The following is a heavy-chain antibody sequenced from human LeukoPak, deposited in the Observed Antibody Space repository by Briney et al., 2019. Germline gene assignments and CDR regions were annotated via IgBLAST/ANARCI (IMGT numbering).Heavy chain of an antibody. CDR3: AAIPYYDYGGIYYFDY. D-gene: IGHD4/OR15-4a*01. CDR2: IVVGSGNT. J-gene: IGHJ4*02. CDR1: GFTFTSSA. Sequence: GTSVKVSCKASGFTFTSSAMQWVRHARGQRLEWIGWIVVGSGNTNYAQKFQERVTITRDMSTSTAYMELSSLRPEDTAVYYCAAIPYYDYGGIYYFDYWGQGTLVTVSS. V-gene: IGHV1-58*02.